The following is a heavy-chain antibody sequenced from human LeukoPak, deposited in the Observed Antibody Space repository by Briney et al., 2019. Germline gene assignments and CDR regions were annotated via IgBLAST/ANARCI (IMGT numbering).Heavy chain of an antibody. CDR1: GGYINSGNYY. J-gene: IGHJ3*02. CDR2: IYISGAI. Sequence: SETLSLTCTVSGGYINSGNYYWNWIRQPAGKGLEWIGRIYISGAINYNPSLKSRVTMSVDTSKNQFSLKLSSVTAADTAVYYCARYGSGSYAFDIWGQGTMVTVSS. CDR3: ARYGSGSYAFDI. D-gene: IGHD3-10*01. V-gene: IGHV4-61*02.